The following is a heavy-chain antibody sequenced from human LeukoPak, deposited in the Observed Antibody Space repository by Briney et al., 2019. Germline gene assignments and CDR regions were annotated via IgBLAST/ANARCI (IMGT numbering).Heavy chain of an antibody. CDR1: GGSISSYY. D-gene: IGHD1-26*01. CDR3: ARHGVSYYPFDY. J-gene: IGHJ4*02. V-gene: IGHV4-59*08. CDR2: IYYSGST. Sequence: SETLSLTCTVSGGSISSYYWSWIRQPPGKGLEWIGYIYYSGSTNYNPSLKSRVTISVDTSKNQFSLKLSSVTAADTAVYYCARHGVSYYPFDYWGQGTLVTVSS.